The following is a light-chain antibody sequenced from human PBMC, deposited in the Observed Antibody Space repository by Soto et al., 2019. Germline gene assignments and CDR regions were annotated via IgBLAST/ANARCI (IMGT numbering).Light chain of an antibody. CDR3: QQYGSSPFT. Sequence: EIVLTQSPGTLSLPPGERATLSCRASQSVSSGFLAWYQQKPGQTPRLLIYGASTRATGIPDRFSGSGSGTDFTLTISRLEPEDFAVYYCQQYGSSPFTFGPGTKVDIK. V-gene: IGKV3-20*01. J-gene: IGKJ3*01. CDR2: GAS. CDR1: QSVSSGF.